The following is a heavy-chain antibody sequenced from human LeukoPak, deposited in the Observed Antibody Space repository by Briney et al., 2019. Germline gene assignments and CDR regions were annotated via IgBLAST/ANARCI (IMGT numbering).Heavy chain of an antibody. CDR3: ARAVVGATLGY. J-gene: IGHJ4*02. D-gene: IGHD1-26*01. V-gene: IGHV3-48*03. Sequence: QPGGSLRLSCAASGFTFSSYEMNWVRQAPGKGLEWVSYISSSGSTIYYADSVKGRFTISRDNAKNSLYLQMNSQRAEDTAVYYCARAVVGATLGYWGQGTLVTVSS. CDR1: GFTFSSYE. CDR2: ISSSGSTI.